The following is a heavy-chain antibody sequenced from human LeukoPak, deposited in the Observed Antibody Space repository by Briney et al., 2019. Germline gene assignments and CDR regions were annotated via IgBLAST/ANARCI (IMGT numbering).Heavy chain of an antibody. J-gene: IGHJ4*02. V-gene: IGHV6-1*01. CDR2: TYDRSTWKT. D-gene: IGHD6-19*01. Sequence: SETLSLSCAISGDSVSSNKTSWSCIRQSPWRGLEWQRMTYDRSTWKTDYALSVNALLIDNPDTSQNLFSLSLNSVTPEDYAVYFWAVEGGAAEAAVDYWGQGTLVTVSS. CDR3: AVEGGAAEAAVDY. CDR1: GDSVSSNKTS.